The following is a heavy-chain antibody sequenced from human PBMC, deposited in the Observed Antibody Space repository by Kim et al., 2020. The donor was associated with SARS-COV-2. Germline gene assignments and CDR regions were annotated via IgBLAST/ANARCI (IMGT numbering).Heavy chain of an antibody. Sequence: GGSLRLSCAASGFTFSSYGRHWVRQAPGKGLEWVAVISYDGSNKYYADSVKGRFTISRDNSKNTLYLQMNSLRAEDTAVYYCATAKGPLSLLWFGESAPMDVWGQGTTVPVSS. V-gene: IGHV3-30*03. CDR3: ATAKGPLSLLWFGESAPMDV. CDR2: ISYDGSNK. J-gene: IGHJ6*02. D-gene: IGHD3-10*01. CDR1: GFTFSSYG.